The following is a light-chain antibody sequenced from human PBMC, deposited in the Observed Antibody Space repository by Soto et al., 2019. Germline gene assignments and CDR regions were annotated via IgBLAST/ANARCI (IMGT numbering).Light chain of an antibody. V-gene: IGKV1-39*01. CDR1: QRINKY. Sequence: DIQMTQSPSSLSASVGDSDTIPCRASQRINKYLNLYQQRSGRAPRLLIHTASSLHSGVQSRFSGSGSGSDFNLTISSLQTYDFASYFCQQSFSAPYTFGQETKLE. CDR2: TAS. CDR3: QQSFSAPYT. J-gene: IGKJ2*01.